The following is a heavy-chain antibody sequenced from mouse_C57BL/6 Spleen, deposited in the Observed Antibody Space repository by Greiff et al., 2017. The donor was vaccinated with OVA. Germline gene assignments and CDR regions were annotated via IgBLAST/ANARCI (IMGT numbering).Heavy chain of an antibody. CDR3: ARNYYDYDVRYFDV. V-gene: IGHV2-2*01. Sequence: VQLQQSGPGLVQPSQSLSITCTVSGFSLTSYGVHWVRQSPGKGLEWLGVRWSGGSTDYNAAFISRLSISKDNSKSQVFFKMNSLQADDTAIYYCARNYYDYDVRYFDVWGTGTTVTVSS. CDR1: GFSLTSYG. J-gene: IGHJ1*03. D-gene: IGHD2-4*01. CDR2: RWSGGST.